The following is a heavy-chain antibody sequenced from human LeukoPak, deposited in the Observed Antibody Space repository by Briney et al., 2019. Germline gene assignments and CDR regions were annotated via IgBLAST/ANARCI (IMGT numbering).Heavy chain of an antibody. CDR3: AREGRSSSPLDY. D-gene: IGHD6-6*01. CDR1: GYSFNTYW. Sequence: GESLKTSCKGSGYSFNTYWIGWVRQMPGKGLEWMGIIYPRDSDTRYSPSFQGQVTISADKSLSTAYLQWGSLKASDTAMYYCAREGRSSSPLDYWGQGTLVTVSS. CDR2: IYPRDSDT. J-gene: IGHJ4*02. V-gene: IGHV5-51*01.